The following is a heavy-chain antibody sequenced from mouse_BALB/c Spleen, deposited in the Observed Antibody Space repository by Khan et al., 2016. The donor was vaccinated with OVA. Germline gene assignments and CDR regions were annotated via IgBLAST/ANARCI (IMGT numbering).Heavy chain of an antibody. CDR3: AHGGYYAYAMDY. Sequence: VQLQQPGAELVKPGASVKLSCTASGFNIKDTYMHWVKQRPEQGLEWIGRIDPANGNTKYDPKFQGKATITADTSSNTAYLQLSSLTSEDTAVYYCAHGGYYAYAMDYWGQGTSVTVSA. CDR1: GFNIKDTY. CDR2: IDPANGNT. J-gene: IGHJ4*01. V-gene: IGHV14-3*02. D-gene: IGHD2-3*01.